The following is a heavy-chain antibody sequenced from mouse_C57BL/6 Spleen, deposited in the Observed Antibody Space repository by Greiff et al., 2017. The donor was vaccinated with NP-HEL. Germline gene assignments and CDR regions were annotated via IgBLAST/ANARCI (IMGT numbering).Heavy chain of an antibody. CDR3: AGSWGPGFAY. V-gene: IGHV1-61*01. CDR1: GYTFTSSW. D-gene: IGHD3-3*01. J-gene: IGHJ3*01. CDR2: IYPSDSET. Sequence: QVQLQQPGAELVRPGSSVKLSCKASGYTFTSSWMDWVKQRPGQGLEWIGNIYPSDSETHYNQKFKDKATLTVDKSSSTAYMQRSSLTSEDSAVYCCAGSWGPGFAYWDQGTLVTVSA.